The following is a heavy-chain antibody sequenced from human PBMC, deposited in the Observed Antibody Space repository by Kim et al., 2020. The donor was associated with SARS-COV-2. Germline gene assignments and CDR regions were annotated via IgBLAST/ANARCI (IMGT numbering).Heavy chain of an antibody. CDR2: IWYDEKSE. J-gene: IGHJ3*02. D-gene: IGHD2-2*01. V-gene: IGHV3-33*01. CDR1: GFIFSNYG. CDR3: ARALYYSTADAFDI. Sequence: GGSLRLSCAASGFIFSNYGMHWVRQAPGKGLEWVAVIWYDEKSEYYADSVRGRFTISRDNSKDTVYLQMNSLRSEDTAVYYCARALYYSTADAFDIWGQGTMVTGSS.